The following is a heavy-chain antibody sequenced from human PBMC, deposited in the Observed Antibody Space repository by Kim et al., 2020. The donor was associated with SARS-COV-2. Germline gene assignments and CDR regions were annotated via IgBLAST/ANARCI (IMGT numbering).Heavy chain of an antibody. V-gene: IGHV4-59*01. CDR3: STNGRV. D-gene: IGHD1-1*01. Sequence: SETLSLTCTVSGGSLNGFYCNLLRQSPGKGLEWIGCISYTGSNNYNPSLQSRVTISADTTQKQFSLLLITVTAADTAGYYFSTNGRVRGR. CDR1: GGSLNGFY. J-gene: IGHJ2*01. CDR2: ISYTGSN.